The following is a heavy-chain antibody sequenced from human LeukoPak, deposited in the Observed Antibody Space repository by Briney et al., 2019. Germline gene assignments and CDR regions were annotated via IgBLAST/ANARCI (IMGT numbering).Heavy chain of an antibody. Sequence: GGSLRLSCAASGFTFSSYVMHWVRQAPGKGLEWVAIISYDGSNEYYADSVKGRFTISRDNSKNTLYLQMNSLRAADTAVYYCARGVGTGWFDPWGQGTLVTVSS. CDR2: ISYDGSNE. J-gene: IGHJ5*02. CDR1: GFTFSSYV. D-gene: IGHD1-26*01. CDR3: ARGVGTGWFDP. V-gene: IGHV3-30*04.